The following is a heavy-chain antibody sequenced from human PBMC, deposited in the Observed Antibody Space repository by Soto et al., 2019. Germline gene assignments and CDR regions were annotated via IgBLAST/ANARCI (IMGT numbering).Heavy chain of an antibody. Sequence: QVQLVQSGAEVKKPGASVKVSCMASGYTFTDYYMHWVRQAPGQGLEWMGWINANSGGTNYPQKFQGRVTLTRDTSISTVYMELSSLRSDDTAVYYCASGASSNWPDFWGRGTLVTVSS. CDR3: ASGASSNWPDF. V-gene: IGHV1-2*02. CDR1: GYTFTDYY. D-gene: IGHD6-13*01. CDR2: INANSGGT. J-gene: IGHJ4*02.